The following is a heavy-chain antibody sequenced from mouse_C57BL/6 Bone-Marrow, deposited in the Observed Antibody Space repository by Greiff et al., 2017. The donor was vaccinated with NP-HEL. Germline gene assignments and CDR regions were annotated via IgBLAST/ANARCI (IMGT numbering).Heavy chain of an antibody. V-gene: IGHV1-82*01. J-gene: IGHJ2*01. CDR1: GYAFSSSW. CDR2: IYPGDGDT. CDR3: ARRKGQLSLDY. Sequence: VQLQQSGPELVKPGASVKISCKASGYAFSSSWMNWVKQRPGKGLEWIGRIYPGDGDTNYNGKFKGKATLTADKSSSTAYMQLSSLTSEDSAVYFCARRKGQLSLDYWGQGTTLTVSS. D-gene: IGHD3-2*02.